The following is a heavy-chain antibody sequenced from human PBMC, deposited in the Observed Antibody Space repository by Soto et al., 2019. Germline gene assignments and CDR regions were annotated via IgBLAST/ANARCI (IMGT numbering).Heavy chain of an antibody. D-gene: IGHD4-17*01. V-gene: IGHV3-23*01. CDR1: GITFSSYA. J-gene: IGHJ4*02. CDR3: ARADYGDYGFDY. CDR2: ISDSGGST. Sequence: VQLLESGGGLVQPGGSLRLSCAASGITFSSYAMSWVRQAPGKGLEWVSGISDSGGSTYYADSVKGRFTISRNNSKTTLYLQMNSLRAEDTSVYYCARADYGDYGFDYWGQGTLVTVSS.